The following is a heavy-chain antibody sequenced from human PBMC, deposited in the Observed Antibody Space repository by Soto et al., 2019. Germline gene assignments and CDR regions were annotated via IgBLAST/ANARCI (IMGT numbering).Heavy chain of an antibody. Sequence: ASVKVSCKASGYTFTSYAMHWVRQAPGQRLEWMGWINAGNGNTKYSQKFQGRVTITRDTSASTAYMELSSLRSEDTAVYYCARDIWVYCSGGSCPYYFDYWGQGTLVTVSS. CDR1: GYTFTSYA. V-gene: IGHV1-3*01. J-gene: IGHJ4*02. CDR3: ARDIWVYCSGGSCPYYFDY. D-gene: IGHD2-15*01. CDR2: INAGNGNT.